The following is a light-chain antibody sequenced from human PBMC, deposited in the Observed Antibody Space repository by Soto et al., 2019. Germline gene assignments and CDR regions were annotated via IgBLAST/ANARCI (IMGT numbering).Light chain of an antibody. CDR1: QSVSIH. Sequence: ETVMTQSPGTLSVSLGERATLSCRVSQSVSIHLAWYQQKPGEAPRLLIYDTSTRATSIPARFSGSGSGTEFTLTISSLQSEDFAVYYCQQYNNWPFTFGPGTKVDIK. J-gene: IGKJ3*01. V-gene: IGKV3-15*01. CDR3: QQYNNWPFT. CDR2: DTS.